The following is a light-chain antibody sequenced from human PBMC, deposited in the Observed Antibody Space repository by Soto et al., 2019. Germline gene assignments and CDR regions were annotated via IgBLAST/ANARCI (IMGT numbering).Light chain of an antibody. V-gene: IGLV2-8*01. J-gene: IGLJ2*01. CDR2: EVT. CDR3: SSYAGTTNHVV. CDR1: SSDVGGYNY. Sequence: QSALTQPPSASGSPGQSVTISCTGTSSDVGGYNYVSWYQQYPGKAPKLMLYEVTKRPSGVPDRFSGSKSGNTASLTVSGLQADDEAEYFCSSYAGTTNHVVFGGGTMLTVL.